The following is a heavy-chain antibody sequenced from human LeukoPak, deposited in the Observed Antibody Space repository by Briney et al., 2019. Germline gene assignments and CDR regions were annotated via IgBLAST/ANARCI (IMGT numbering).Heavy chain of an antibody. D-gene: IGHD4-23*01. J-gene: IGHJ4*02. Sequence: TSETLSLTCTVSGGSISSSGYYWGWIRQPPGKGLEWIGSIYYSGSTYYNPSLKSRVTISVDTSKNQFSLKLSSVTAADTAVYYCARLGGNSGLDYWGQGTLVTVSS. CDR2: IYYSGST. V-gene: IGHV4-39*01. CDR3: ARLGGNSGLDY. CDR1: GGSISSSGYY.